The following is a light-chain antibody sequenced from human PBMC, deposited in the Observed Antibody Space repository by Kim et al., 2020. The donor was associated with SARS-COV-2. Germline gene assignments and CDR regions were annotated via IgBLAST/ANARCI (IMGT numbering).Light chain of an antibody. V-gene: IGKV3-20*01. CDR1: QTLSSNY. CDR3: QQYGTSPLT. CDR2: GAS. Sequence: SQGEQATVSCRTSQTLSSNYLAWYQQKPGQAPRLLIYGASSRATGIPDRFSGSGSETDFTLTISRLDPEDFAMYYCQQYGTSPLTFGGGTKVDIK. J-gene: IGKJ4*01.